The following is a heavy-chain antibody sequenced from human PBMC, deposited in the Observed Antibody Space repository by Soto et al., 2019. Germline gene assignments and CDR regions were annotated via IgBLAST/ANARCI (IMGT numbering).Heavy chain of an antibody. CDR1: GGSVSTHY. J-gene: IGHJ4*02. Sequence: QVPLQESGPGLVKPSEPLSLTCTVSGGSVSTHYWSWIRRPPGKGLEWIASIFYRGSTDYNPSLKSRSTISIDTSKNQFSLKLRSVTAADSAVYYCARANGNYGIFDYWGQGALVTVSS. D-gene: IGHD1-7*01. V-gene: IGHV4-59*02. CDR2: IFYRGST. CDR3: ARANGNYGIFDY.